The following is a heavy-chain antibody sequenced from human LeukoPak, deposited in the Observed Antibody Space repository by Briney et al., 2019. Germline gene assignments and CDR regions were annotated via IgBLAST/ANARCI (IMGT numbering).Heavy chain of an antibody. V-gene: IGHV4-59*12. J-gene: IGHJ5*02. D-gene: IGHD4-11*01. Sequence: SETLSLTCAFSGGSISTDYWSWVRQPPGKGLQWIGYIYYSGSTNYNPSLKSRVTISLNTAKNQFSLRLRSVTAADTAVYYCARRAAVGNYFDPWGQGTLVTVSS. CDR3: ARRAAVGNYFDP. CDR1: GGSISTDY. CDR2: IYYSGST.